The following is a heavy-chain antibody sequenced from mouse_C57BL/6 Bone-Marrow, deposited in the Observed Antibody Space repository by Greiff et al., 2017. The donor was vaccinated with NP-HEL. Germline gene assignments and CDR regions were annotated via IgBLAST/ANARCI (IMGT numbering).Heavy chain of an antibody. CDR1: GFTFSSYA. Sequence: EVKLVESGGGLVKPGGSLKLSCAASGFTFSSYAMSWVRQTPEKRLEWVATISDGGSYTYYPDNVKGRVTISRDNAKNNLYLQMSHLKSEDTAMYYCAREGAGTWYFDVWGTGTTVTVSS. D-gene: IGHD4-1*01. CDR3: AREGAGTWYFDV. CDR2: ISDGGSYT. J-gene: IGHJ1*03. V-gene: IGHV5-4*01.